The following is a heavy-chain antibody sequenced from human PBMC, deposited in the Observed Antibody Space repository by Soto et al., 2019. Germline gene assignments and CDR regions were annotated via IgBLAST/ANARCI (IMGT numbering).Heavy chain of an antibody. CDR3: ARDGVPDY. J-gene: IGHJ4*02. Sequence: QVQLVQSGAEVKKPGSSVKVSCKASGGTFSSYTISWVRQAPGQGLEWMGRIIPILGIANYAQKFQGRVTIPAEKSTSTAYMELSSLRSEDTAVYYCARDGVPDYWGQGTLVTVSS. V-gene: IGHV1-69*08. CDR2: IIPILGIA. CDR1: GGTFSSYT. D-gene: IGHD3-3*01.